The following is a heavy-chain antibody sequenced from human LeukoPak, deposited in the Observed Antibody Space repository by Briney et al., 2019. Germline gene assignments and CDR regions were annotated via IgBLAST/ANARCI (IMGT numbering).Heavy chain of an antibody. CDR2: IRYDGSNK. J-gene: IGHJ2*01. CDR1: GFTFSSYG. V-gene: IGHV3-30*02. CDR3: ARDRGYDFWSGYNYWYFDL. Sequence: GGSLRLSCAASGFTFSSYGMHWVRQAPGKGLEWVAFIRYDGSNKYYADSVKGRFTISRDNSKNTLYLQMNSLRAEDTAVYYCARDRGYDFWSGYNYWYFDLWGRGTLVTVSS. D-gene: IGHD3-3*01.